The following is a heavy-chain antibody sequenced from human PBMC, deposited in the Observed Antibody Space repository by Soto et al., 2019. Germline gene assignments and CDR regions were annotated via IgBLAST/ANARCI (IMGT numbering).Heavy chain of an antibody. CDR1: GYSFTSYW. CDR3: ARADVSYDSSGYYDY. J-gene: IGHJ4*02. Sequence: PGESLKISCNGSGYSFTSYWICWVRQMPWKGLEWMGIIYPGDSDTRYSPSFQGQVTISADKSISTAYLQWSSLKASDTAMYYCARADVSYDSSGYYDYWGQGTLVTVSS. CDR2: IYPGDSDT. V-gene: IGHV5-51*01. D-gene: IGHD3-22*01.